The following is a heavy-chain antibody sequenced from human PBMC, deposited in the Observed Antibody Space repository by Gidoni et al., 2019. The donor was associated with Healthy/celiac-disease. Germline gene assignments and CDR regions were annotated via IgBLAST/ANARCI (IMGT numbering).Heavy chain of an antibody. V-gene: IGHV4-38-2*01. Sequence: QLQLQQSRPGLLQPSETLSPTCPASAYPISTGYFWGWSRHPPGKGRAWSGSIYHSGSTYYNPFLKSRVTISVDTSKNQFSLKLSSMTAADTAVYYCARTNMAAEERFVDYWCQGTLVTVSS. CDR2: IYHSGST. CDR1: AYPISTGYF. J-gene: IGHJ4*02. CDR3: ARTNMAAEERFVDY. D-gene: IGHD6-13*01.